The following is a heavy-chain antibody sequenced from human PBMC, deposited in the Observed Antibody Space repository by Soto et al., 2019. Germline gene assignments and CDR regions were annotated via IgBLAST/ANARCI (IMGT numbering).Heavy chain of an antibody. V-gene: IGHV1-18*01. CDR1: GYTFTSYG. CDR3: ARDADSSSWYWSYYYYGMDV. CDR2: ISAYNGNT. J-gene: IGHJ6*02. Sequence: QVQLVQSGAEVKKPGASVKVSCKASGYTFTSYGISWVRQAPGQGLEWMGWISAYNGNTNYAQKLQGRVTMTTDTSTSTAYMEPRSLRSDDTAVYYCARDADSSSWYWSYYYYGMDVWGQGTTVTVSS. D-gene: IGHD6-13*01.